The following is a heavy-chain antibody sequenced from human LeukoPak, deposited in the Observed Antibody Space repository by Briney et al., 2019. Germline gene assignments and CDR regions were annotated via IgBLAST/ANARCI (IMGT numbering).Heavy chain of an antibody. J-gene: IGHJ4*02. V-gene: IGHV1-18*01. CDR2: ISAYNGNT. CDR3: ARDRRVWSGYYPFDY. D-gene: IGHD3-3*01. Sequence: ASVKVSCKASGYTFTSYGISWVRQAPGQGLEWMGWISAYNGNTNYAQKLQGRVTVTTDTSTSTAYMELRSLRSDDTAVYYCARDRRVWSGYYPFDYWGQGTLVTVSS. CDR1: GYTFTSYG.